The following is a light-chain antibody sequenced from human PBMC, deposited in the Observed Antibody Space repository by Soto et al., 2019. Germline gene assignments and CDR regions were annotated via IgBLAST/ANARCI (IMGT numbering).Light chain of an antibody. V-gene: IGKV1-39*01. CDR3: QQSYSTPRT. CDR1: QSISSY. Sequence: DLQMTQSPSSLSASVGDRVTITCRASQSISSYLNWYQQKPGKAPKLLIYAASSLQSGVPSRFSGSGSGTDFTLPISSLQPEDFATYYCQQSYSTPRTFGQGTKVGIK. CDR2: AAS. J-gene: IGKJ1*01.